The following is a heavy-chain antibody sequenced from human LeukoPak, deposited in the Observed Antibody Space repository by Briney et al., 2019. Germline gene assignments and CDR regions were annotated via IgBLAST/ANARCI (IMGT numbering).Heavy chain of an antibody. V-gene: IGHV4-59*01. CDR1: GGSISSYY. CDR3: ARGQSGGYCTNGVCYMGWFDP. Sequence: SETLSLTCTVSGGSISSYYWSWIRQPPGKGLEWIGYIYYSGSTNYNPSLKSRVTISVDTSKNQFSLKLSSVTAADTAEYYCARGQSGGYCTNGVCYMGWFDPWGQGTLVTVSS. CDR2: IYYSGST. D-gene: IGHD2-8*01. J-gene: IGHJ5*02.